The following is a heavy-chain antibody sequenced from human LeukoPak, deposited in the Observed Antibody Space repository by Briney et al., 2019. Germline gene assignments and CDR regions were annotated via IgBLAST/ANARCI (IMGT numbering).Heavy chain of an antibody. CDR2: ISAYNGKT. CDR1: GYTFTSYG. CDR3: ARIEKGYSSSSDSPYYYYMDV. V-gene: IGHV1-18*01. Sequence: GASVKVSCKASGYTFTSYGISWVRQAPGQGLEWMGWISAYNGKTNYAQKLQGRVTMTTDTSTSTAYMELRSLRSDDTAVYYCARIEKGYSSSSDSPYYYYMDVWGKGTTVTVSS. J-gene: IGHJ6*03. D-gene: IGHD6-6*01.